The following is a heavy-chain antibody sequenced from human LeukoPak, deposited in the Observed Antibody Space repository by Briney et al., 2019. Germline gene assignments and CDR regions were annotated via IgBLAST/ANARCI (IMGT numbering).Heavy chain of an antibody. CDR3: ARTGYCSSTSCYTASRPYYYYYMDV. J-gene: IGHJ6*03. CDR2: IYYSGST. D-gene: IGHD2-2*02. CDR1: GGSISSYY. Sequence: SETLSLTCTVSGGSISSYYWSWIRQPPGRGLEWIGYIYYSGSTNYNPSLKSRVTISVDTSKNQFSLKLSSVTAADTAVYYCARTGYCSSTSCYTASRPYYYYYMDVWGKGTTVTVSS. V-gene: IGHV4-59*01.